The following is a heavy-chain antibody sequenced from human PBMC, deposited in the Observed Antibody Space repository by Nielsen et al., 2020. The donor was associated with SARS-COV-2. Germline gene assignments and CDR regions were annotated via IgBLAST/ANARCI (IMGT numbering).Heavy chain of an antibody. J-gene: IGHJ4*02. V-gene: IGHV3-30-3*01. CDR3: ARGNGWGSYFDY. CDR1: GFTFSNYT. CDR2: ISYDGNNK. D-gene: IGHD7-27*01. Sequence: GGSLRLSCAASGFTFSNYTIHWVRQAPGKGLEWVAVISYDGNNKYYGDSVKGRFTISRDNSKNTLYLQINSLRAEDTAVYYCARGNGWGSYFDYWGQGTLVTVSS.